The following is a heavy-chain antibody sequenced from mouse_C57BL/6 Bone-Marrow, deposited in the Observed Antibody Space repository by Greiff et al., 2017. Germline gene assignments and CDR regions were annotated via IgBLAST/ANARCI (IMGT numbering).Heavy chain of an antibody. CDR3: ARRGDSSGYEGYFDY. D-gene: IGHD3-2*02. J-gene: IGHJ2*01. CDR1: GSTFTGYW. V-gene: IGHV1-9*01. Sequence: QVQLQQSGAELMKPGASVKLSCKATGSTFTGYWIGWVKQRPGHGLEWIGEILPGSGSTTYNEKFKGKATFTADTSSNTAYMQLSSLTTEDSAIYYCARRGDSSGYEGYFDYWGQGTTLTVSS. CDR2: ILPGSGST.